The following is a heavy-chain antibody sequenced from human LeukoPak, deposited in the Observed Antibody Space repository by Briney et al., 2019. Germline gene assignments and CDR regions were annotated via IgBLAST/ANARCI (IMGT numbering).Heavy chain of an antibody. CDR1: GGSISNYY. CDR3: ARGRHHYDSSGYSYVFDY. D-gene: IGHD3-22*01. Sequence: KASETLSLTCTVSGGSISNYYWGWIRQPPGKGLEWIGYIYYSGSTNYNPSLKSRVTISVDTSKNQFSLKLSSVTAADTAVYYCARGRHHYDSSGYSYVFDYWGQGTLVTVSS. CDR2: IYYSGST. J-gene: IGHJ4*02. V-gene: IGHV4-59*13.